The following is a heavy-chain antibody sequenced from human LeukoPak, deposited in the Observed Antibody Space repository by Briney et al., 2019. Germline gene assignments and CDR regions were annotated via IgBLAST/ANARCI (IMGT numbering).Heavy chain of an antibody. Sequence: GGSLRLSCAVSGFTVSGNYMSWVRQAPGKGLEWVSSISSSSSYIYYADSVKGRFTISRDNAKNSLYLQMNSLRAEDTAVYYCARGMWGGGDAFDIWGQGTMVTVSS. J-gene: IGHJ3*02. CDR1: GFTVSGNY. D-gene: IGHD3-10*01. CDR3: ARGMWGGGDAFDI. CDR2: ISSSSSYI. V-gene: IGHV3-21*01.